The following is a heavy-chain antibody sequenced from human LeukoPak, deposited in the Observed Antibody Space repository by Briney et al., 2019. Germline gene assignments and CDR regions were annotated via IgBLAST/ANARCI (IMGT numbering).Heavy chain of an antibody. D-gene: IGHD6-13*01. Sequence: GGSLRLSCAASGFTFSSYGMSWVRQAPGKGLEWVSAISGSGGSTYYADSVKGRFTISRDNSKNTLYLQMNSLRAEDTAVYYCAKSIAAAGRTDYWGQGTLVTVSS. J-gene: IGHJ4*02. V-gene: IGHV3-23*01. CDR3: AKSIAAAGRTDY. CDR1: GFTFSSYG. CDR2: ISGSGGST.